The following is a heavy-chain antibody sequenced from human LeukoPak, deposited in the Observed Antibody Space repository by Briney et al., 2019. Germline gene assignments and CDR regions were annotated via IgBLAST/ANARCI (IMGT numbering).Heavy chain of an antibody. CDR2: IMPLFGTA. Sequence: SVKVSCKTSGGTFNNSAISWVRQAPGQGLEWLGGIMPLFGTAGYAQKFQGRVTMTRDTSTSTAYMELRSLRSDDTAVYYCARDPGSYGDAFDIWGQGTMVTVSA. D-gene: IGHD3-16*01. CDR3: ARDPGSYGDAFDI. V-gene: IGHV1-69*05. CDR1: GGTFNNSA. J-gene: IGHJ3*02.